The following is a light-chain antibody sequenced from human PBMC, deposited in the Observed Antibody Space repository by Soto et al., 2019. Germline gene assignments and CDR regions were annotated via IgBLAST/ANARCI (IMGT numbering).Light chain of an antibody. CDR1: QSGSIN. Sequence: ELLMTETPATLSVSPGEGPSLSCRASQSGSINLAWYQQGPGQPPRRLVYGASTRATGVPTRFSGSGSGTEFTLTISSLQAEDSAVYNCQQCNNWPLTFGQGTKVDIK. V-gene: IGKV3-15*01. J-gene: IGKJ1*01. CDR2: GAS. CDR3: QQCNNWPLT.